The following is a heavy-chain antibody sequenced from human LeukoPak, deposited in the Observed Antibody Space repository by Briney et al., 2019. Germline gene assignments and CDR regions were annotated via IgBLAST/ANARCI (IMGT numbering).Heavy chain of an antibody. CDR1: GFTFSSYW. D-gene: IGHD3-22*01. CDR2: IKQDGSEK. CDR3: ARTRITMIVGLASRFDY. J-gene: IGHJ4*02. V-gene: IGHV3-7*01. Sequence: GGSLRLSCAASGFTFSSYWMSWVRQAPGKGLEWVANIKQDGSEKYYVDSVKGRFAISRDNAKNSLYLQMNSLRAEDTAVYYCARTRITMIVGLASRFDYWGQGTLVTVSS.